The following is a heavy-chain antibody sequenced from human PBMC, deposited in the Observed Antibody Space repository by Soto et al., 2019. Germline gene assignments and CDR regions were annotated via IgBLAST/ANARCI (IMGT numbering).Heavy chain of an antibody. Sequence: QVQLVQSGAEVKKPGASVKVSCKASGYTFTSYGISWVRQAPGQGLEWMGWISAYNGNTNYAQKLQGRVTMTTDTSTSTGDMGLRSLRSDDTAVYYGAGELGGSYRPHDDYWGQGTLVTVSS. J-gene: IGHJ4*02. CDR2: ISAYNGNT. V-gene: IGHV1-18*01. CDR3: AGELGGSYRPHDDY. CDR1: GYTFTSYG. D-gene: IGHD3-16*02.